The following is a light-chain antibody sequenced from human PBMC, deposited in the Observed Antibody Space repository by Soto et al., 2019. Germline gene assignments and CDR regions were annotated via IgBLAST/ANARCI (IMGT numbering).Light chain of an antibody. CDR1: SSNIGGNS. Sequence: QSVLMQPPSVSAAPGQKVTISCSGSSSNIGGNSVSWYQQLPGTAPKLLIYDDNKRPSGIPDRFSGSKSGTSATLGITGFQTGDEADYYCGSWDSSLSDYVFGTGTKVTVL. CDR3: GSWDSSLSDYV. CDR2: DDN. J-gene: IGLJ1*01. V-gene: IGLV1-51*01.